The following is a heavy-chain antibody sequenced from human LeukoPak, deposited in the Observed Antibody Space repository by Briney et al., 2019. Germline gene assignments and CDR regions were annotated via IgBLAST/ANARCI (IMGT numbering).Heavy chain of an antibody. CDR3: AKASYCSSTSCYEAYYYYYMDV. CDR2: ISGSGGST. D-gene: IGHD2-2*01. J-gene: IGHJ6*03. Sequence: AISGSGGSTYYADSVKGRFTISRDNSKNTLYLQMNSLRAEDTAVYYCAKASYCSSTSCYEAYYYYYMDVWSKGTTVTISS. V-gene: IGHV3-23*01.